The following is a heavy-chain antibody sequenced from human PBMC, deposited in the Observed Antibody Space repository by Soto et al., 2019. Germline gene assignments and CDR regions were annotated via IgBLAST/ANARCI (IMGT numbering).Heavy chain of an antibody. J-gene: IGHJ6*02. CDR2: ISSSGSTI. CDR1: GFTFSSYE. Sequence: GGSLRLSCAATGFTFSSYEMNWVRQAPGKGLEWVSYISSSGSTIYYADSVKGRFTISRDNAKNSLYLQMNSLRAEDTAVYYCARESYYDFWSGYDRAYGMDVWGQGTTATVSS. CDR3: ARESYYDFWSGYDRAYGMDV. D-gene: IGHD3-3*01. V-gene: IGHV3-48*03.